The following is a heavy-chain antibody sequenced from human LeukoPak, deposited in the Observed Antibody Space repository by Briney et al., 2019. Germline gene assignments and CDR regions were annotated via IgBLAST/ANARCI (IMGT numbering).Heavy chain of an antibody. Sequence: GGSLRLSCAASGFTFSSYGMHWVRQAPGKGLEWVGRIKSKADGGTTDYAAPVKGRFTISRDDSKNTLHLQMNSLKIEDTAVYYCTTGASFYDILGTDYWGQGTLVTVSS. D-gene: IGHD3-9*01. CDR3: TTGASFYDILGTDY. V-gene: IGHV3-15*01. CDR2: IKSKADGGTT. CDR1: GFTFSSYG. J-gene: IGHJ4*02.